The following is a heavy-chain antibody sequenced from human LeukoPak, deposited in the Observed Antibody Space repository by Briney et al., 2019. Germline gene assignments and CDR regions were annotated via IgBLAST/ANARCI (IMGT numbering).Heavy chain of an antibody. CDR3: ASGSEVVIDY. CDR1: GFTFSSYS. D-gene: IGHD3-10*01. CDR2: ISSSSSYI. Sequence: GGSLRLSWAASGFTFSSYSMNWVRQAPGKWLEWVSSISSSSSYIYYADSVKGRFTISRDNAKNSLYLQMNSLRAEDTAVYYCASGSEVVIDYWGQGTLVTVSS. J-gene: IGHJ4*02. V-gene: IGHV3-21*01.